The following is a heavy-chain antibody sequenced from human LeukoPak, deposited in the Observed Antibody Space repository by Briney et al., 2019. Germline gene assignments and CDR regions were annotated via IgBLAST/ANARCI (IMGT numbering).Heavy chain of an antibody. Sequence: ASVKVSCKASGYTFTGYYMHWVRQAPGQGLEWMGWINPNSGGTNYAQKFQGWVTMTRDTSISTAYMELSRLRSDDTAVYYCARQASTGSYPPDYWGQGTLVTVSS. CDR2: INPNSGGT. CDR1: GYTFTGYY. CDR3: ARQASTGSYPPDY. V-gene: IGHV1-2*04. D-gene: IGHD3-16*01. J-gene: IGHJ4*02.